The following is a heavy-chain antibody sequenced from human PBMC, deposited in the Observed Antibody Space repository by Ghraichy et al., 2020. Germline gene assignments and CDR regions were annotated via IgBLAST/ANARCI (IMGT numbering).Heavy chain of an antibody. CDR3: ATGTSHSSDFYYFGMDV. Sequence: VSEHSSTNYYWSWIRQPPGKGLEWIGYIYQSGHTNYNPSLQTRVTISLDTSKTQFSLTLTSVTAADTAVYYCATGTSHSSDFYYFGMDVWGQGTTVTVSS. D-gene: IGHD1-14*01. J-gene: IGHJ6*02. V-gene: IGHV4-59*03. CDR2: IYQSGHT. CDR1: EHSSTNYY.